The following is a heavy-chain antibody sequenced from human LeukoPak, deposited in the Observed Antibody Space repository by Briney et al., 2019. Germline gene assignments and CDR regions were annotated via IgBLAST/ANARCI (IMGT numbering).Heavy chain of an antibody. Sequence: PGGSLRLSCAASKFTFSSYAMSWLRQAPGKGLEWVSSISAGGGNTYYADSVKGRFTISRDSSRNTVYLQMNRLRAEDTAVYYCARPRGVGAVYYFDYWGQGTLVTVSP. V-gene: IGHV3-23*01. CDR1: KFTFSSYA. CDR3: ARPRGVGAVYYFDY. D-gene: IGHD1-26*01. CDR2: ISAGGGNT. J-gene: IGHJ4*02.